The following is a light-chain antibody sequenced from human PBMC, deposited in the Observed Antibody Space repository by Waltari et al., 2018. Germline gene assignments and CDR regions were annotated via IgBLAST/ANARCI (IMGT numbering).Light chain of an antibody. J-gene: IGLJ2*01. V-gene: IGLV2-14*01. CDR3: SSYTSSGTLRI. CDR2: DVT. CDR1: NSDVGGYNY. Sequence: QSVLTQPASVSGSPGQSITISCPGPNSDVGGYNYVSWYQQYPGKAPRLMIYDVTKRPSGVSNRFSGSKSGNTASLTISGLQAEDEADYYCSSYTSSGTLRIFGGGTKVTAL.